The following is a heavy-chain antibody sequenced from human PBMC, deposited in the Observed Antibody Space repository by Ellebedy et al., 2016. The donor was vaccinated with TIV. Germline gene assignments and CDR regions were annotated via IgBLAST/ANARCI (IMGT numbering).Heavy chain of an antibody. CDR2: INHSGST. J-gene: IGHJ2*01. CDR1: GSSISSGYY. CDR3: ARAPYDVYRYFHL. D-gene: IGHD3-3*01. V-gene: IGHV4-38-2*02. Sequence: MPGGSLRLSCSVSGSSISSGYYWTWIRQPPGKGLEWIGEINHSGSTNYNPSLKSRVTISVDTSKNQFSLKLSSVTAADTAVYFCARAPYDVYRYFHLWGRGTLVAVSS.